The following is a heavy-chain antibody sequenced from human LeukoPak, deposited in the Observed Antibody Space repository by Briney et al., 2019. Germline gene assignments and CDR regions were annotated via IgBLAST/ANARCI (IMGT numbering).Heavy chain of an antibody. Sequence: ASVKVSCKASGGTFSSYAISWVRQAPGQGLEWMGRIIPILGIANYAQKFQGRVTITADKSTSTAYMELSSLRSEDTAVYYCARGYCSSTSCYGPYYFDYWGQGTLVTVSS. D-gene: IGHD2-2*01. J-gene: IGHJ4*02. CDR1: GGTFSSYA. V-gene: IGHV1-69*04. CDR3: ARGYCSSTSCYGPYYFDY. CDR2: IIPILGIA.